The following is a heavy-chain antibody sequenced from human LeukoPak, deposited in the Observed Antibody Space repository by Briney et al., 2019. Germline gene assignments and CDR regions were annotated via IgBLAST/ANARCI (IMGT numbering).Heavy chain of an antibody. Sequence: GGSLRLSCAASGFTFSSYWMSWVRQAPGKGLEWVANIKQDGSEKYYVDSVKGRFTISRDNAKNSLYLQMNSLRAEDTAVYYCASGDDYYGSGSYYSFYPFDYWGQGTLVTVSS. CDR2: IKQDGSEK. V-gene: IGHV3-7*01. CDR1: GFTFSSYW. D-gene: IGHD3-10*01. J-gene: IGHJ4*02. CDR3: ASGDDYYGSGSYYSFYPFDY.